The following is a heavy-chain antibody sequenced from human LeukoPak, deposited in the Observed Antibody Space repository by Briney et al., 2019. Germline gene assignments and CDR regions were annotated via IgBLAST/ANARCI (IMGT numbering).Heavy chain of an antibody. V-gene: IGHV4-39*07. J-gene: IGHJ4*02. D-gene: IGHD2-15*01. CDR1: GGSISSSSYY. Sequence: SETLSLTCTVSGGSISSSSYYWGWIRQPPGKGLEWIGNIYYSESTYYNPSLKSRVTISVDTSKNQFSLKLSSVTAADTAVYYCARGYCSGGSCYAGYLLDYWGQGTLVTVSS. CDR3: ARGYCSGGSCYAGYLLDY. CDR2: IYYSEST.